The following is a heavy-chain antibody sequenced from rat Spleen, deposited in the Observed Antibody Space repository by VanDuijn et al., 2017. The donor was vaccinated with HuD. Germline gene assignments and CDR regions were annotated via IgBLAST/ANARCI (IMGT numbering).Heavy chain of an antibody. CDR2: INTNGDRT. V-gene: IGHV5S23*01. J-gene: IGHJ3*01. Sequence: EVQLVESGGGLLQPGRSLKLSCLASGFNFDYYDMAWVRQAPTKGLEWVASINTNGDRTYYRDSVQGRFTISRDDAKSTLYLQMDSLRSEDTATYYCARQDYGGYWFAYWGQGTLVTVSS. CDR3: ARQDYGGYWFAY. D-gene: IGHD1-11*01. CDR1: GFNFDYYD.